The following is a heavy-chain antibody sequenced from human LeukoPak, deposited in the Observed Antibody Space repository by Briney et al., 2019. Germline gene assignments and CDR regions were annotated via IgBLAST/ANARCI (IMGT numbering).Heavy chain of an antibody. V-gene: IGHV4-59*01. CDR1: GGSISSYY. D-gene: IGHD3-22*01. CDR3: ARVSDYYDSSGYYYPPAFDY. Sequence: PSETLSLTCTVSGGSISSYYWSWIRQPPGKGLEWIGYIYYSGSTNYNPSLKSRVTISVDTSKNQFSLKLSSVTAADTAVYYCARVSDYYDSSGYYYPPAFDYWGQGTLVTVSS. J-gene: IGHJ4*02. CDR2: IYYSGST.